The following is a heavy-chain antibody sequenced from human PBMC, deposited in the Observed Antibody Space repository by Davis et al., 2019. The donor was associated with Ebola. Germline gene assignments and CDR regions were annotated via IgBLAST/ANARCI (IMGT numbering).Heavy chain of an antibody. CDR2: INPNSGGT. CDR1: GYTFTGYY. CDR3: ARGGSWFRIADDMGINFDL. Sequence: ASVKVSCKASGYTFTGYYMHWVRQAPGQGLEWMGWINPNSGGTNYAQKFQGRVTMTRDTSISTAYMELSSLRSEDTAVYYCARGGSWFRIADDMGINFDLWGRGTLVTVSS. J-gene: IGHJ2*01. D-gene: IGHD6-13*01. V-gene: IGHV1-2*02.